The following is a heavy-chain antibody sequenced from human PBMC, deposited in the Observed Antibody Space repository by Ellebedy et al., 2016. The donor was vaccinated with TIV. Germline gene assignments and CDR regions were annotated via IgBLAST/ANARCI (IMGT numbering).Heavy chain of an antibody. J-gene: IGHJ6*02. CDR1: GYSFTNYW. Sequence: GESLKISCKGSGYSFTNYWIGWVRQMPWKGLEWMGIIYPGDSDTRYSPSFQGQVTISADKSISTAYLQWSSLKASDTAMYYCARLIKEVQLWTHGMDVWGQGTTVTVSS. D-gene: IGHD5-18*01. CDR3: ARLIKEVQLWTHGMDV. V-gene: IGHV5-51*01. CDR2: IYPGDSDT.